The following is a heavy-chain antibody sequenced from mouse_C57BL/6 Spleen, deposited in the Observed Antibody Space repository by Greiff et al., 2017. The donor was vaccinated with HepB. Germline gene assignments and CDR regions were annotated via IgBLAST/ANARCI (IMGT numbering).Heavy chain of an antibody. Sequence: QVQLQQSGAELVRPGASVTLSCKASGYTFTDYEMHWVKQTPVHGLEWIGAVDPETGGTAYNQKFKGKAILTADKSSSTAYMELRSLTSEDSAVYYCTRITLGSWGQGTTLTVSS. CDR1: GYTFTDYE. D-gene: IGHD1-1*02. CDR2: VDPETGGT. CDR3: TRITLGS. J-gene: IGHJ2*01. V-gene: IGHV1-15*01.